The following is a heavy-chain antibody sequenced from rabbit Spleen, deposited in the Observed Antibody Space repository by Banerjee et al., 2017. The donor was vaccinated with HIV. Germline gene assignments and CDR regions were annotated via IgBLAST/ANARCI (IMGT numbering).Heavy chain of an antibody. Sequence: QSLEESGGDLVKPGASLTLTCTASGFSFSSSDYMCWVRQAPGKGLEWIGCIDVGSSDFTYFAAWAKGRFTISKASSTSVTLQMNSLTAADTATYFCARDMGVAAGYYFNLWGPGTLVTVS. D-gene: IGHD4-1*01. J-gene: IGHJ4*01. CDR2: IDVGSSDFT. CDR1: GFSFSSSDY. V-gene: IGHV1S40*01. CDR3: ARDMGVAAGYYFNL.